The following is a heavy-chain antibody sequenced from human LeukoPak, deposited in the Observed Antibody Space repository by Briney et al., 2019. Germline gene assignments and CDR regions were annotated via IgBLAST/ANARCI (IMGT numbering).Heavy chain of an antibody. CDR1: GGSFSGYY. J-gene: IGHJ4*02. Sequence: NSSETLSLTCAVYGGSFSGYYWSWIRQPPGKGLEWIGEINHSGSTNYNPSLKSRVTTSVDTSKNQFSLELSSVTAADTAVYYCARESMTTVVTGFDYWGQGTLVTVSS. D-gene: IGHD4-23*01. V-gene: IGHV4-34*01. CDR3: ARESMTTVVTGFDY. CDR2: INHSGST.